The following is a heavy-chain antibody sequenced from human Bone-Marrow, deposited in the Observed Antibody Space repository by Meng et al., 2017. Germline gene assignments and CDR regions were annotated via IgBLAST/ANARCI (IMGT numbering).Heavy chain of an antibody. CDR3: VYFWSGYFT. D-gene: IGHD3-3*01. CDR1: GGSLSGYY. CDR2: SDHFGNT. Sequence: VQLQQCGAGLLKHSETLSLTCAVFGGSLSGYYCNWFRQPPGKGLEGIGGSDHFGNTIYYPSLKGRLTISVDTSKNQISLRLSSVIAADTAVYDCVYFWSGYFTSGQGTLVTVSS. V-gene: IGHV4-34*01. J-gene: IGHJ5*02.